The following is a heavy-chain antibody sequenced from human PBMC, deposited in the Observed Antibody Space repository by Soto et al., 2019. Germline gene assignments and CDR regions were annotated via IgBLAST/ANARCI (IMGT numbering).Heavy chain of an antibody. J-gene: IGHJ3*02. V-gene: IGHV3-15*07. D-gene: IGHD3-3*01. Sequence: GGSLRLSCAASGLTFSNAWMNWVRQAPGKGLEWVGRIKSKADGGTTDYAAPVKGRFTFSRDDSKNTLYLQMNSLKTEDTAVYFCTIDGHFTTGGAFNIWGQGTMVTVSS. CDR1: GLTFSNAW. CDR2: IKSKADGGTT. CDR3: TIDGHFTTGGAFNI.